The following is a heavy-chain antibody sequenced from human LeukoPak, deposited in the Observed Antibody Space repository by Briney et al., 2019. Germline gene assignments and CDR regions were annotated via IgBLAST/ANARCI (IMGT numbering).Heavy chain of an antibody. J-gene: IGHJ4*02. CDR1: GFTFSDYF. V-gene: IGHV3-11*01. CDR2: IGNSDSTI. CDR3: ARHQVVPSKRPFDY. D-gene: IGHD2-2*01. Sequence: GGSLRLSCAASGFTFSDYFMSWIRQAPGRGLEWVSYIGNSDSTIYYADSVKGRFTISRDSAKNSLYLQMNSLRAEDTAVYYCARHQVVPSKRPFDYWGQGTLVTASS.